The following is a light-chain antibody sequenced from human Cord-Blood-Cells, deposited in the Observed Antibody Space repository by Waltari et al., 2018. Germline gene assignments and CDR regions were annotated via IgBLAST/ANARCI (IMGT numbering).Light chain of an antibody. Sequence: EIVLTQSPATLSSSQGERATLSCRTSQSVSSYLAWYQQNPGQAPRLLIYDASNRATGIPARFSGSGSGTDFTLTISSLEPEDFAVYYCQQRSNWPTFGQGTKVEIK. CDR3: QQRSNWPT. CDR2: DAS. J-gene: IGKJ1*01. V-gene: IGKV3-11*01. CDR1: QSVSSY.